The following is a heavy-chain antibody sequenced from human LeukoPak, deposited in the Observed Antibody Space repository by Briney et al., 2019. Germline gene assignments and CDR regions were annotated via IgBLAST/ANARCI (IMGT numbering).Heavy chain of an antibody. CDR2: IYPGDSDT. Sequence: GESLKISCKGSGYRFTSYWIAWVRQMPGKGLEWMGIIYPGDSDTRYSPSFQGQVTISADRSISTAYLQWSSLKASDTAMYYCARQTASAGNIDYWGQGTLVTVSS. CDR1: GYRFTSYW. D-gene: IGHD6-25*01. V-gene: IGHV5-51*01. J-gene: IGHJ4*02. CDR3: ARQTASAGNIDY.